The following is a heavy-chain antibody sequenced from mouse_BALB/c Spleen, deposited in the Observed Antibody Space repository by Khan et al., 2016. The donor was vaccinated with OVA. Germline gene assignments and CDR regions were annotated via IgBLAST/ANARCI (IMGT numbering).Heavy chain of an antibody. J-gene: IGHJ2*01. CDR3: ARIKKIVATYFDY. CDR2: TNPTNGRT. CDR1: GYTFTSYW. V-gene: IGHV1S81*02. D-gene: IGHD1-1*01. Sequence: QVQLQQPGAELVKAGASVKMSCKASGYTFTSYWMHWVKQRLGQGLEWFAETNPTNGRTHYNEKFKSKATLTVDKSSSTAYMLLSGPTFEDSAVYYCARIKKIVATYFDYWGQGTTLTGSS.